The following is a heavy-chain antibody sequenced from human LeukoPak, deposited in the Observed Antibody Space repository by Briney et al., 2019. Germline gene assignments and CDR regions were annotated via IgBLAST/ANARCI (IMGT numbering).Heavy chain of an antibody. Sequence: ASVKVSCKASGYSFTGYFIHWVRQVPGQGLEWMGCIDPNSGDTKYAQKFQGRVSMPRDTSTRTAYMELSRLRSGDTAVYFCARSGSTGYSLDYWGQGTLVTVSS. CDR3: ARSGSTGYSLDY. CDR2: IDPNSGDT. CDR1: GYSFTGYF. V-gene: IGHV1-2*02. D-gene: IGHD3-22*01. J-gene: IGHJ4*02.